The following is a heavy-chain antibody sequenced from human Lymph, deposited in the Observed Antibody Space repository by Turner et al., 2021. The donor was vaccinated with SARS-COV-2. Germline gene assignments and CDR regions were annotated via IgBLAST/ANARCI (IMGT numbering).Heavy chain of an antibody. CDR2: IIPIFGIA. CDR3: ARERGSISGAVRGMDV. J-gene: IGHJ6*02. Sequence: QVQLVQSGAEVMKPGSSVKVSCKASGGTFSSYHAINWVRQAPGQGLEWRGGIIPIFGIASYEHKFHGRFTITADESTNTAYMELSSLRSKDTAVYYCARERGSISGAVRGMDVWGQGTTVTVSS. CDR1: GGTFSSYHA. V-gene: IGHV1-69*01. D-gene: IGHD2-8*02.